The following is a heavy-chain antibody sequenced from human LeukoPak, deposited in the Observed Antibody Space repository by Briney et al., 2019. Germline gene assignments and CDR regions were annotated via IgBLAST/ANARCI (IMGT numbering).Heavy chain of an antibody. J-gene: IGHJ4*02. CDR2: ISYDGSNK. D-gene: IGHD6-19*01. Sequence: GRSLRLSCAASGFTFSSYGMHWVRQAPGKGLEWVAVISYDGSNKYYADSVKGRFTISRDNSKNTLYLQMNSLRAEDTAVFYCAKAPISGGWYYYVDSWGQGTLVTVSS. CDR1: GFTFSSYG. CDR3: AKAPISGGWYYYVDS. V-gene: IGHV3-30*18.